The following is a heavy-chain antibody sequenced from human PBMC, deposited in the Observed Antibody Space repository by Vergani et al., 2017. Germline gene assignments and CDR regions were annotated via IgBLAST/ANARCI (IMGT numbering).Heavy chain of an antibody. D-gene: IGHD5-12*01. Sequence: EVQLVESGGGLVKPGGSLRLSCAASGFTFSSYSMNWVRQAPGKGLEWVSSISSSSSYIYYADSVKGRFTISRDNAKNSRYLQMNSLRAEDTAVYYCARGSCGYEPLVLWWYFDLWGRGTLVTVSS. CDR2: ISSSSSYI. CDR1: GFTFSSYS. V-gene: IGHV3-21*01. J-gene: IGHJ2*01. CDR3: ARGSCGYEPLVLWWYFDL.